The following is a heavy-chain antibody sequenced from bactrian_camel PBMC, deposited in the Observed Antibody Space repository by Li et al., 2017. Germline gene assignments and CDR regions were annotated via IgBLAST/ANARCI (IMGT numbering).Heavy chain of an antibody. D-gene: IGHD7*01. J-gene: IGHJ4*01. CDR3: AAAEVRSACPPFYHEYALNPKY. CDR2: IDRDDST. CDR1: GYTYSTYC. V-gene: IGHV3S53*01. Sequence: HVQLVESGGGAVQAGGSLRLSCAASGYTYSTYCIGWFRQAPGKEREGVATIDRDDSTTYADSVKGRFTISRDHSRNIAYLQMNNLRQEDTAMYYCAAAEVRSACPPFYHEYALNPKYWGQGTQVTVS.